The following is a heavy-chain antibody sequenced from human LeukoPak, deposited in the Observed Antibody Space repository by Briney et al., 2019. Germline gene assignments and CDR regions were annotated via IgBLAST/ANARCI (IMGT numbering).Heavy chain of an antibody. CDR3: ARGSDGNGPGMDV. CDR2: ITTGGSTT. V-gene: IGHV3-48*03. Sequence: GGSLRLSCAASGFTFSRNAMHWVRQAPGRGLEWVSHITTGGSTTSYADSVKGRFTMSRDNAKNSLYLQRHSLRDDDTAIYYCARGSDGNGPGMDVWGQGTTVTVSS. CDR1: GFTFSRNA. J-gene: IGHJ6*02. D-gene: IGHD5-24*01.